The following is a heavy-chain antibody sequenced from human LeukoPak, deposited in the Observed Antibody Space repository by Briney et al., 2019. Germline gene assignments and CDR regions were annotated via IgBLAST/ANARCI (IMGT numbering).Heavy chain of an antibody. CDR1: GFTFSSYT. V-gene: IGHV3-30*04. J-gene: IGHJ4*02. CDR3: ARGGEMTTIMDLGY. Sequence: GWSLRLSCAASGFTFSSYTIHWVRQAPGKGLKWVAAISYDGSNKYYTDSVKGRFTISRDNSKNTLYLQMNSLRAEDTAVYYCARGGEMTTIMDLGYWGQGTLVTVSS. CDR2: ISYDGSNK. D-gene: IGHD5-24*01.